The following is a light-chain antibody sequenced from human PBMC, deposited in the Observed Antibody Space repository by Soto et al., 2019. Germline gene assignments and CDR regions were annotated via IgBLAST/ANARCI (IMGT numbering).Light chain of an antibody. CDR1: QRVDNNF. J-gene: IGKJ1*01. V-gene: IGKV3-20*01. Sequence: VGLTRSPLTLSLSPGEGATLSCRTSQRVDNNFVAWYQQKPGQAPRLLIYGASTRATGIPDRFSGSGFGTDFTLTITRLEPEDFAVYYCQQYGSSLWTFGLGTKV. CDR3: QQYGSSLWT. CDR2: GAS.